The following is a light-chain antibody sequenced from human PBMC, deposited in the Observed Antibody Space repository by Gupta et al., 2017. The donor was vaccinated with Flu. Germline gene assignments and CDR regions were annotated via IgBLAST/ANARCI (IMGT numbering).Light chain of an antibody. CDR3: QQYDNWPPWT. CDR1: QSISVN. Sequence: EIVMTQSPATLSVSPGERATLPCRASQSISVNLAWYQHKPGQAPRLLIYRATTRATGTPARFSGSGSGTEFTLTISSLQSEDFAVYYCQQYDNWPPWTFGQGTKVEVK. V-gene: IGKV3-15*01. J-gene: IGKJ1*01. CDR2: RAT.